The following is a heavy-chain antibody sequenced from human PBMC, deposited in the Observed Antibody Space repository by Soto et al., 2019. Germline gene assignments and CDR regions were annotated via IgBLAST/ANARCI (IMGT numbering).Heavy chain of an antibody. CDR3: AKRGIVVVPAAPGLFDY. CDR1: GFTFSSYA. CDR2: ISGSGGST. Sequence: GGSLRLCCAASGFTFSSYAMRWVRQDPGKGLEWVSAISGSGGSTYYADSVKGRFTISRDNSKNTLYLQMNSLRAEDTAVYYCAKRGIVVVPAAPGLFDYWGQGTLVTVSS. D-gene: IGHD2-2*01. V-gene: IGHV3-23*01. J-gene: IGHJ4*02.